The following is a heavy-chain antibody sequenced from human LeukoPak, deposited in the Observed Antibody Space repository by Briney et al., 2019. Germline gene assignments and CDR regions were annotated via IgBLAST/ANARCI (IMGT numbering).Heavy chain of an antibody. CDR3: ASNIVVVTDYYYYGMDV. CDR2: MNPNSGNT. CDR1: GYTFTSYD. J-gene: IGHJ6*02. Sequence: ASVKVSCKASGYTFTSYDINWVRQATGQGLEWMGWMNPNSGNTGYAQKFQGRVTITADKSTSTAYMELSSLRSEDTAVYYCASNIVVVTDYYYYGMDVWGQGTTVTVSS. V-gene: IGHV1-8*01. D-gene: IGHD2-21*02.